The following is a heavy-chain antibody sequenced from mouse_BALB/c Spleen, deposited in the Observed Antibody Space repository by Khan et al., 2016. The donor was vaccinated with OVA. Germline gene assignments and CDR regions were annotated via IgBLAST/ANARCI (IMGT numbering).Heavy chain of an antibody. D-gene: IGHD2-3*01. V-gene: IGHV3-2*02. CDR2: ISYSGST. CDR1: GYSITSDNA. J-gene: IGHJ4*01. Sequence: EVKLVESGPGLVKPSQSLSLTCTVTGYSITSDNAWNWIRQFPGNKLEWMGYISYSGSTNYNPALKSRISITRDKSKNTFFLQWNSVTTEDTATYDCARDGSRYNYAMDYWGQGTSVTVSS. CDR3: ARDGSRYNYAMDY.